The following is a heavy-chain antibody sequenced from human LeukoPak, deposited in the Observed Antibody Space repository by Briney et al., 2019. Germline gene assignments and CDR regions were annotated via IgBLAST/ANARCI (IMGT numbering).Heavy chain of an antibody. CDR3: ALQYSYGLGLFDY. V-gene: IGHV4-61*05. D-gene: IGHD5-18*01. J-gene: IGHJ4*02. CDR1: GGSISSSSYY. CDR2: IYYSGST. Sequence: SETLSLTCTVSGGSISSSSYYWGWIRQPPGKGLEWIGYIYYSGSTNYNPSLKSRVTISVDTSKNQFSLKLSSVTAADTAVYYCALQYSYGLGLFDYWGQGTLVTVSS.